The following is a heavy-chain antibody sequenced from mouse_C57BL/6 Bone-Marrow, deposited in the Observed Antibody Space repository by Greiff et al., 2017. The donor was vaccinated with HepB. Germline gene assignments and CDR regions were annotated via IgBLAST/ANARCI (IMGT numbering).Heavy chain of an antibody. V-gene: IGHV1-69*01. CDR1: GYTFTSYW. Sequence: QVQLQQPGAELVMPGASVKLSCKASGYTFTSYWMHWVKQRTGQGLEWIGEIDPSDSYTNYNQKFKGKSTLTVDKSSSTAYMQLSSLTSEDSAVYYCARNITTAAAMDYWGQGTSVTVSS. J-gene: IGHJ4*01. CDR3: ARNITTAAAMDY. CDR2: IDPSDSYT. D-gene: IGHD1-1*01.